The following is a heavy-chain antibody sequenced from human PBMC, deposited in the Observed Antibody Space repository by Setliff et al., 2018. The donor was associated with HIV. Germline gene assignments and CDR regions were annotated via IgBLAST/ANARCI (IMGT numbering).Heavy chain of an antibody. CDR2: IKSKTDGGTT. Sequence: GGSLRLSCAASGFTFSNAWMSWVRQAPGKGLEWVGRIKSKTDGGTTDYVTPVKGRFTISREGSKNTLYLQMNSLNTEDTAVYYCTTSVGFCSSTRCYSDYWGQGTLVTVAS. CDR3: TTSVGFCSSTRCYSDY. V-gene: IGHV3-15*01. CDR1: GFTFSNAW. J-gene: IGHJ4*02. D-gene: IGHD2-2*01.